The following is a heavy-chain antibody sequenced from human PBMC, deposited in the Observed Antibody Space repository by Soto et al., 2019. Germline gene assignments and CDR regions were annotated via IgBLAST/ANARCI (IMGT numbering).Heavy chain of an antibody. CDR2: ISYDGSNK. V-gene: IGHV3-30*18. J-gene: IGHJ6*02. D-gene: IGHD2-2*01. CDR1: GFTFSSYG. Sequence: GGSLRLSCAASGFTFSSYGMHWVRQAPGKGLEWVAVISYDGSNKYYADSVKGRFTISRDNSKNTLYLQMTSLRAEDTAVYYCAKGRPQIVPAAIGKYYYYGMDVWGQGTTVTVSS. CDR3: AKGRPQIVPAAIGKYYYYGMDV.